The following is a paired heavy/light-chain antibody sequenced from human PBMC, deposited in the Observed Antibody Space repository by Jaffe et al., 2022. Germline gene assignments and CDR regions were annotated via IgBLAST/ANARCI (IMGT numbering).Light chain of an antibody. V-gene: IGKV3-20*01. CDR3: QQYGSSPAPSCT. J-gene: IGKJ3*01. CDR1: QSVSSSY. Sequence: EIVLTQSPGTLSLSPGERATLSCRASQSVSSSYLAWYQQKPGQAPRLLIYGASSRATGIPDRFSGSGSGTDFTLTISRLEPEDFAVYYCQQYGSSPAPSCTFGPGTKVDIK. CDR2: GAS.
Heavy chain of an antibody. V-gene: IGHV4-4*02. CDR1: GGSISSSNW. D-gene: IGHD3-10*01. CDR3: ASRTMVRGVIIIIAFDI. Sequence: QVQLQESGPGLVKPSGTLSLTCAVSGGSISSSNWWSWIRQPPGKGLEWIGEIYHSGSTNYNPSLKSRVTISVDKSKNQFSLKLSSVTAADTAVYYCASRTMVRGVIIIIAFDIWGQGTMVTVSS. CDR2: IYHSGST. J-gene: IGHJ3*02.